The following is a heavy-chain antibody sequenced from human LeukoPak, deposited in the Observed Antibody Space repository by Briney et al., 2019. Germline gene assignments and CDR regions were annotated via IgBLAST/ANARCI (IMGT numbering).Heavy chain of an antibody. Sequence: SETLSLTCTVSGGSISSYYWSWIRQPPGRGLEWIANIYHTGSTNYNPSLSSRVTVSIDTAKNQFSLKLTSVTAADTAVYYCARRGRNSSGWQDYLWGQGTLVTVSS. J-gene: IGHJ4*02. V-gene: IGHV4-59*01. CDR2: IYHTGST. CDR3: ARRGRNSSGWQDYL. CDR1: GGSISSYY. D-gene: IGHD6-25*01.